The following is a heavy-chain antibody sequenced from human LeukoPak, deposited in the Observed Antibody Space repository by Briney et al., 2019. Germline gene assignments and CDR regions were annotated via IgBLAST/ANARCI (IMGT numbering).Heavy chain of an antibody. CDR3: ARESGAAGPAWDY. D-gene: IGHD6-13*01. CDR2: IYSGGST. Sequence: GGSLRLSCAASGFTVSSNYMSWVRQAPGKGLEWVSVIYSGGSTYYADSVKGRFTISRDNSKNTLYLQMNSLRAEDTAVYYCARESGAAGPAWDYWGQGTLVTVSS. J-gene: IGHJ4*02. V-gene: IGHV3-53*01. CDR1: GFTVSSNY.